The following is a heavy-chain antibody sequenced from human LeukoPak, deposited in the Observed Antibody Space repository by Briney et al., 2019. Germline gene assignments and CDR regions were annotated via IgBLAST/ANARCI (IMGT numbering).Heavy chain of an antibody. V-gene: IGHV3-53*04. D-gene: IGHD6-19*01. Sequence: PGGSLRLSCAASGFTVSSNYMSWVRQAPGKGLEWVSVIYSGGSTYYADSVKGRFTISRHNSKNTLYLQMNSLRAEDTAVYYCASQGIAVAGAFDYWSQGTLVTVSS. CDR2: IYSGGST. CDR3: ASQGIAVAGAFDY. CDR1: GFTVSSNY. J-gene: IGHJ4*02.